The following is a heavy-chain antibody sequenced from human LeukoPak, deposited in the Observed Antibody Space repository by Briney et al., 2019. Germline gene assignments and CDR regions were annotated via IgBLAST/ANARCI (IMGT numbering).Heavy chain of an antibody. Sequence: SVKVSCKASGGTFSSYAISWVRQAPGQVLEWMGRIIPILGIANYAQKFQGRVTITADKSTSTAYMELSSLRSEDTAVYYCASLMTTVTTIDYWGQGTLVTVSS. CDR2: IIPILGIA. CDR1: GGTFSSYA. D-gene: IGHD4-17*01. CDR3: ASLMTTVTTIDY. V-gene: IGHV1-69*04. J-gene: IGHJ4*02.